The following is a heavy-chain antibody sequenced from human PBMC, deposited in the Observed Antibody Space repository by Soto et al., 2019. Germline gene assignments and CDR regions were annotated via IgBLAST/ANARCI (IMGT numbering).Heavy chain of an antibody. CDR1: GYTFTSYA. CDR3: ARGPAGITIFGEAPNWFDP. D-gene: IGHD3-3*01. CDR2: INAGNGNT. J-gene: IGHJ5*02. V-gene: IGHV1-3*01. Sequence: ASVKVSCKASGYTFTSYAMHWVRQAPGQRLEWMGWINAGNGNTKYSQKFQGRVTITRDTSASTAYMELSSLRSEDTAVYYCARGPAGITIFGEAPNWFDPWGQGTPFTFSS.